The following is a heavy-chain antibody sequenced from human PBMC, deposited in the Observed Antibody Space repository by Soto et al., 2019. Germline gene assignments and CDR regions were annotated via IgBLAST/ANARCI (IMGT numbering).Heavy chain of an antibody. D-gene: IGHD3-22*01. Sequence: SSETLSLTCTVSGGSISSSSYYWGWIRQPPGKGLEWIGSIYYSGSTYYNPSLKSRVTISVDTSKNQFSLKLSSVTAADTAVYYCARPSYYYDSSGYYHDAFDIWGQGTMVTVSS. J-gene: IGHJ3*02. CDR3: ARPSYYYDSSGYYHDAFDI. CDR2: IYYSGST. CDR1: GGSISSSSYY. V-gene: IGHV4-39*01.